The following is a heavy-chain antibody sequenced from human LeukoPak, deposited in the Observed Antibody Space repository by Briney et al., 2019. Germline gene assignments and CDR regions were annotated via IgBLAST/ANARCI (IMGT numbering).Heavy chain of an antibody. J-gene: IGHJ4*02. CDR3: ARDVRAFTMVRGVIGY. CDR2: INPNSGGT. Sequence: GASVKVSCKASGYTFTGYYMHWVRQAPGQGPEWMGWINPNSGGTNYAQKFQGRVTMTRDTSISTAYMELSRLRSDDTAVYYCARDVRAFTMVRGVIGYWGQGTLVTVSS. CDR1: GYTFTGYY. D-gene: IGHD3-10*01. V-gene: IGHV1-2*02.